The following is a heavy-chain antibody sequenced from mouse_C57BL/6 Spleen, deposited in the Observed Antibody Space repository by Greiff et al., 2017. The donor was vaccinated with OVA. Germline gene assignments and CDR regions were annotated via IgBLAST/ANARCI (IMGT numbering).Heavy chain of an antibody. CDR1: GFTFSSYT. J-gene: IGHJ2*01. Sequence: EVKVVESGGGLVKPGGSLKLSCAASGFTFSSYTMSWVRQTPEKRLEWVATISGGGGNTYYPDSVKGRFTISRDNAKNTLYLQMSSLRSEDTALYYCARHAHYFDYWGQGTTLTVSS. CDR2: ISGGGGNT. V-gene: IGHV5-9*01. CDR3: ARHAHYFDY.